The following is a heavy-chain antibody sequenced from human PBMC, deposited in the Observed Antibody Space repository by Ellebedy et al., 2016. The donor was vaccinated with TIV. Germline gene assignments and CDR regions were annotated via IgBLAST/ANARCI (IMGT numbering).Heavy chain of an antibody. CDR2: IYWDDDT. J-gene: IGHJ5*02. CDR1: GFSLPTSGVG. V-gene: IGHV2-5*02. CDR3: VRRSRPTAIVVTWFDP. Sequence: SGPTLVKPTQTLTLTCTFSGFSLPTSGVGVAWIRQPPGKALEWLALIYWDDDTRYNPSLRSRLSITKDTSKSQVILTMTNMDPVDTATYYCVRRSRPTAIVVTWFDPWGQGTLVTVSS. D-gene: IGHD2-21*01.